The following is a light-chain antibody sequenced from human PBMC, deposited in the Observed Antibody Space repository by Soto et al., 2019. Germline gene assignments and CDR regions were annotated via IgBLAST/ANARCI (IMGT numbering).Light chain of an antibody. CDR2: DVS. CDR3: SSYTSSSLYV. V-gene: IGLV2-14*03. J-gene: IGLJ1*01. CDR1: SSDVGGYDY. Sequence: QSVLTQPASVSGSPGQSITISCTGTSSDVGGYDYVSWYQHHPGKAPKLMIYDVSKRPSGVSNRFSGSKSGNTASLTISGLQAEDEADYYCSSYTSSSLYVFGTGTKLTVL.